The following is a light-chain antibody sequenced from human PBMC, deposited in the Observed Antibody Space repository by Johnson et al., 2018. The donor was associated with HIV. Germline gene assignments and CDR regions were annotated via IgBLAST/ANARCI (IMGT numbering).Light chain of an antibody. J-gene: IGLJ1*01. CDR1: SSNIGNNY. CDR2: ENN. CDR3: GTWDSGLSAGGV. V-gene: IGLV1-51*02. Sequence: QSVLTQPPSVSAAPGQKVTISCSGSSSNIGNNYVSWYRHFPGTAPKLLIYENNKRPSGIPDRFSGSKSGTSATLGITGLQTGDEADYYCGTWDSGLSAGGVFGTGTKVTVL.